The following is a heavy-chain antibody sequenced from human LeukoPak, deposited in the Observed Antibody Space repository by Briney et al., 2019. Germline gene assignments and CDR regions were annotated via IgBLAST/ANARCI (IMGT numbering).Heavy chain of an antibody. CDR1: GFTFSNYW. CDR3: ARANYYDSSGYYFDY. V-gene: IGHV3-74*01. J-gene: IGHJ4*02. CDR2: ISGDGSST. Sequence: GGSLRLSCAASGFTFSNYWMHWVRQTPGKGLVWVSRISGDGSSTSYADSVKGRFTISRDNAKNTLYLQMNSLRAEDTAVYYCARANYYDSSGYYFDYWGRGTLVTVSS. D-gene: IGHD3-22*01.